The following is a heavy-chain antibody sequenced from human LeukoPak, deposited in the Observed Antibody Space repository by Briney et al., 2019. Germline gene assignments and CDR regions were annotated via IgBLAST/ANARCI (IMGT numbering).Heavy chain of an antibody. V-gene: IGHV3-30-3*01. J-gene: IGHJ4*02. D-gene: IGHD2-2*01. Sequence: GGSLRLSCAASGFTFSSYAMHWVRQAPGKGLEWVAVISYDGSNKYYADSVKGRFTISRDNSKNTLYLQTNSLRAEDTAVYYCAREIVPAAMALPIDYWGQGTLVTVSS. CDR3: AREIVPAAMALPIDY. CDR2: ISYDGSNK. CDR1: GFTFSSYA.